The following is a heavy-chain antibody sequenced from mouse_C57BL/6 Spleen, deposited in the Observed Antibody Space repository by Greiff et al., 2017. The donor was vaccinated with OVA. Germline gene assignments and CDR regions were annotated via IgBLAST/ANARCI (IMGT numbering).Heavy chain of an antibody. CDR3: TLSTMVTT. Sequence: EVKLMESGGGLVQPGGSMKLSCVASGFTFSNYWMNWVRQSPEKGLEWVAQIRLKSDNYATHYAESVKGRFTISRDDSKSSVYLQMNNLRAEDTGIYYCTLSTMVTTWGQGTSVTVSS. CDR1: GFTFSNYW. J-gene: IGHJ4*01. CDR2: IRLKSDNYAT. V-gene: IGHV6-3*01. D-gene: IGHD2-2*01.